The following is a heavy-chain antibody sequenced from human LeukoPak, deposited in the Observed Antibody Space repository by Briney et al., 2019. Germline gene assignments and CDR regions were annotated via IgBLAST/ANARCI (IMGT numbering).Heavy chain of an antibody. CDR3: AKADGSAWYRGDY. J-gene: IGHJ4*02. CDR2: ISGGGGTT. CDR1: GFTFSSYA. D-gene: IGHD6-19*01. Sequence: GGSLRLSCTASGFTFSSYAMSWVRQAPGKGLEWVSAISGGGGTTYYADSVKGRFTISRDNSKNTLSLQMYSLRAEDTALYYCAKADGSAWYRGDYWGQGTLVTVSS. V-gene: IGHV3-23*01.